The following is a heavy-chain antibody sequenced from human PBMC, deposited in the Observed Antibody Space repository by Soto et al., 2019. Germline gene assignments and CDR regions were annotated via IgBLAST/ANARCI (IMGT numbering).Heavy chain of an antibody. Sequence: GASVKVSCKASGYTFTSYYMHWVRQAPGQGLEWMGIINPSGGSTSYAQKFQGRVTMTRDTSTSTVYMELSSLRSEDTAVYYCAREARGYSYGYAYYFDYWGQGTLVTVSS. J-gene: IGHJ4*02. CDR1: GYTFTSYY. D-gene: IGHD5-18*01. CDR3: AREARGYSYGYAYYFDY. CDR2: INPSGGST. V-gene: IGHV1-46*01.